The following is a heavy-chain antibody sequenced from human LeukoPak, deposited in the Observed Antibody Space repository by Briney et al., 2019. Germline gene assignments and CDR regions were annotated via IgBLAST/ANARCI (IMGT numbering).Heavy chain of an antibody. CDR3: ARDRRGGSFFDY. J-gene: IGHJ4*02. CDR2: INQDGSEK. V-gene: IGHV3-7*05. Sequence: PGGSLRLSCAASGFTFRSYWMTWVRQAPGKGLEWVANINQDGSEKYYVDSVKGRFTISRDNAKNSLYPQMNSLRAEDTAVYYCARDRRGGSFFDYWGQGTLVTVSS. D-gene: IGHD2-15*01. CDR1: GFTFRSYW.